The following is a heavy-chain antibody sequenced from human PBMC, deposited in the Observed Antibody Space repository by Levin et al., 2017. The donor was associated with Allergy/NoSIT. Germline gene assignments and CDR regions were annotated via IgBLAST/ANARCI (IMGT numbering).Heavy chain of an antibody. D-gene: IGHD2-15*01. CDR2: IKHDGSDK. CDR1: GFTFSAHW. V-gene: IGHV3-7*01. CDR3: ARAVAVVVPASRAYFDP. Sequence: SCDASGFTFSAHWMTWVRQAPGKGLEWVASIKHDGSDKHYVDSVKGRFIIYRDNARNSLYLQMNSLRADDTAVYYCARAVAVVVPASRAYFDPWGQGALVTVSS. J-gene: IGHJ5*02.